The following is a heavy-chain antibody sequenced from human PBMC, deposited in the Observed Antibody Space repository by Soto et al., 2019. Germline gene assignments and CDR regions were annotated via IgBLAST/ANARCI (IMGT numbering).Heavy chain of an antibody. CDR1: GFTFSSYA. Sequence: PGGSLRLSCAASGFTFSSYAMHWVRQAPGKGLEWVAVISYDGSNKYYADSVKGRFTISRDNSKNTLYLQMNSLRAEDTAVYYCARGLRWVDAFDIWGQGTMVTVSS. J-gene: IGHJ3*02. CDR2: ISYDGSNK. D-gene: IGHD4-17*01. CDR3: ARGLRWVDAFDI. V-gene: IGHV3-30-3*01.